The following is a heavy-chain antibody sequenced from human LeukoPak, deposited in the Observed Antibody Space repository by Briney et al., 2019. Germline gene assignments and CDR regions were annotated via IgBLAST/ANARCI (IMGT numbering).Heavy chain of an antibody. CDR2: ISWDGGST. CDR1: GFTFDDYT. Sequence: PGGSLRLSCAASGFTFDDYTMHWVRQAPGKGLEWVSLISWDGGSTYYADSVKGRFTISRDNSNNTMYLQMNSLRADDTAVYYCAKDRSSSYLSGDYWGQGTLVTVSS. J-gene: IGHJ4*02. D-gene: IGHD6-13*01. CDR3: AKDRSSSYLSGDY. V-gene: IGHV3-43*01.